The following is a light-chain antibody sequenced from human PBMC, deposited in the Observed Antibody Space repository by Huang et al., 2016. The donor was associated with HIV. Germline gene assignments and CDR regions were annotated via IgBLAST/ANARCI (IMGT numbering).Light chain of an antibody. Sequence: DIQMTQSPSSLSASVGDRVTLTCRASQGIRNSLAWYQQKPGKAPKLLRYAASRLESGVPSRFSGSGSGTDYTLTISSLQPEDFATYYCQQYYSTPLTFGGGTKVEI. V-gene: IGKV1-NL1*01. CDR2: AAS. J-gene: IGKJ4*01. CDR1: QGIRNS. CDR3: QQYYSTPLT.